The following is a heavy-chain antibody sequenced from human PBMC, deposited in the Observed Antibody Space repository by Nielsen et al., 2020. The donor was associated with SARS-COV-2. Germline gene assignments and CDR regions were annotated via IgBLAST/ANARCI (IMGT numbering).Heavy chain of an antibody. J-gene: IGHJ6*02. CDR3: ARDSSGWYALTTYYYYGMDV. CDR2: ISSSGSTI. Sequence: WIRQPPGKGLEWVSYISSSGSTIYYADSVKGRFTISRDNAKNSLYLQMNSLRAEDTAVYYCARDSSGWYALTTYYYYGMDVWGQGTTVTAP. V-gene: IGHV3-11*01. D-gene: IGHD6-19*01.